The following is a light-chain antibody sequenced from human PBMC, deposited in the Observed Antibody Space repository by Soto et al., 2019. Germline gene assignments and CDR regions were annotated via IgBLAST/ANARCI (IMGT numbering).Light chain of an antibody. J-gene: IGLJ1*01. CDR2: SND. CDR1: SSHIGSNT. Sequence: PTTPPPASRIPGPKVTHSFSSSSSHIGSNTVNWYQQLSGTAPKLLIYSNDQRPSGVPDRFSGSKSGTSASLAISGLQSEDEADYYCAAWDDTLNGYVFGAGTKVTVL. V-gene: IGLV1-44*01. CDR3: AAWDDTLNGYV.